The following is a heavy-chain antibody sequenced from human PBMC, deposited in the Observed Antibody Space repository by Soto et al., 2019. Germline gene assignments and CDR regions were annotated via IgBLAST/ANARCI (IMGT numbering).Heavy chain of an antibody. D-gene: IGHD4-17*01. CDR3: ARHPYNYGDYAPFDY. V-gene: IGHV4-39*01. J-gene: IGHJ4*02. CDR2: IYHGGST. Sequence: SETLSLTCTVSGGVITGSSDYWGWIRQPPGKGLEWIGSIYHGGSTSYNPPLKSRVTISVDTSQNLFSLKLSSVTAADTAVYYCARHPYNYGDYAPFDYWGQGTLVTVSS. CDR1: GGVITGSSDY.